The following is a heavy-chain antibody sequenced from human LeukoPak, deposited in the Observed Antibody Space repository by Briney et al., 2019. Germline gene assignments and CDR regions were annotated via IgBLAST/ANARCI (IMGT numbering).Heavy chain of an antibody. J-gene: IGHJ6*03. CDR1: GGTFSSYA. D-gene: IGHD6-13*01. CDR2: IIPIFGTA. CDR3: ARGRQQKLAHYYMDV. Sequence: GASVKVSCKASGGTFSSYAISWVRQAPGQGLEWMGGIIPIFGTANYAQKFQGRVTITTDESTSTAYMELSSLRSEDTAVYYCARGRQQKLAHYYMDVWGKGTTVTVSS. V-gene: IGHV1-69*05.